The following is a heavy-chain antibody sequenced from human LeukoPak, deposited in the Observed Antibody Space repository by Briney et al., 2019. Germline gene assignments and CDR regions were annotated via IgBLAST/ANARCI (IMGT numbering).Heavy chain of an antibody. CDR1: GGSFSGYY. Sequence: SETLSLTCAVYGGSFSGYYWSWIRQPPGKGLEWIGEINHSGSTNYNPSLKSRVTISVDTSKNQFSLKLSSVTAADTAVYYCARLVSGGPYYYYYMDVWGKGTTVTISS. J-gene: IGHJ6*03. D-gene: IGHD2-15*01. CDR3: ARLVSGGPYYYYYMDV. CDR2: INHSGST. V-gene: IGHV4-34*01.